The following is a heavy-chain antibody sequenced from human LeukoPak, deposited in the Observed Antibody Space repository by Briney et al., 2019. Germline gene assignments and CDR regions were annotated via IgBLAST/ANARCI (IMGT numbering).Heavy chain of an antibody. V-gene: IGHV1-69*05. Sequence: ASVKVSCKASGGTFSSYAISWVRQAPGQGLEWMGGIIPIFGTANYAQKFQGRVTITTDESTSTAYMELSSLRSEDTAVYYCARVTKGYDAFDIWGQGTMVTVSS. CDR1: GGTFSSYA. CDR2: IIPIFGTA. CDR3: ARVTKGYDAFDI. J-gene: IGHJ3*02. D-gene: IGHD3-22*01.